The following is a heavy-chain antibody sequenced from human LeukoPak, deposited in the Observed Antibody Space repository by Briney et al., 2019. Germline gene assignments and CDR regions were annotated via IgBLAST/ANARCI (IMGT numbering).Heavy chain of an antibody. CDR3: ARPPYSSGLGGNWFDP. CDR2: IYISGST. J-gene: IGHJ5*02. Sequence: PSQTLSLTCTVSGGSISSGTYYWSWIRQPAGKGLEWIGRIYISGSTNYNPSLKSRVTISVDTSKNQFSLKLSSVTAADTAVYYCARPPYSSGLGGNWFDPWGQGTLATVSS. CDR1: GGSISSGTYY. D-gene: IGHD6-19*01. V-gene: IGHV4-61*02.